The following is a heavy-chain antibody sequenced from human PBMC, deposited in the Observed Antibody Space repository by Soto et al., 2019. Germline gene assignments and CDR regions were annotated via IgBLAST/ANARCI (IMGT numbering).Heavy chain of an antibody. D-gene: IGHD6-13*01. CDR3: AKVLKEYSSSWYPNDYYYYGMDV. CDR2: ISGSGGST. J-gene: IGHJ6*02. CDR1: GFTFSSYA. V-gene: IGHV3-23*01. Sequence: VGSLRLSCAASGFTFSSYAMSWVRQAPGKGLEWVSAISGSGGSTYYADSVKGRFTISRDNSKNTLYLQMNSLRAEDTAVYYCAKVLKEYSSSWYPNDYYYYGMDVWGQGTTVSVSS.